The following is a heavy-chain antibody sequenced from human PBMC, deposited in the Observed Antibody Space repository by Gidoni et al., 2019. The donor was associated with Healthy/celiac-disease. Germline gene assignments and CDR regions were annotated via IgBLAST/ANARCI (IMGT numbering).Heavy chain of an antibody. CDR1: GYTFTSYP. CDR2: INAGNGNT. D-gene: IGHD6-19*01. J-gene: IGHJ4*02. Sequence: QVQLVQSEAEVKKPGASVKVSCKASGYTFTSYPMHWVRQAPGQRLEWMGWINAGNGNTKYSQKFQGRVTITRDTSASTAYMELSSLRSEDTAVYYCARYSSGWSAFDYWGQGTLVTVSS. CDR3: ARYSSGWSAFDY. V-gene: IGHV1-3*01.